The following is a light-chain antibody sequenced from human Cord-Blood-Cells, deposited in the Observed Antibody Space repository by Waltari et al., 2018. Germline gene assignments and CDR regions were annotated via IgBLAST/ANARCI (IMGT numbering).Light chain of an antibody. CDR3: QQGYSTRT. CDR1: QSISSY. J-gene: IGKJ1*01. CDR2: AAS. Sequence: DIQMTQSPSPLPASVGNRVTITCRASQSISSYLNWYQQKPGKAPKLLIYAASSLQSGVPSRFSGSGSGTDFTLTISSLQPEDFATYYCQQGYSTRTFGQGTKVEIK. V-gene: IGKV1-39*01.